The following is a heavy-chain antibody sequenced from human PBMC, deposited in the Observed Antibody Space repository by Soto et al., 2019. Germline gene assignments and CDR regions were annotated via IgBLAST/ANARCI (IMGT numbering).Heavy chain of an antibody. CDR3: AKQSSSSWYYPFDY. CDR2: IFYDGRKK. Sequence: GGSLRLSCAASGFTFSLYDIHWVRQAPGKGLEWVSVIFYDGRKKFYADSVKGRFTISRDNSKNTLYLQMDSLTPEDTAVYYCAKQSSSSWYYPFDYWGQGTLVTVSS. D-gene: IGHD6-13*01. CDR1: GFTFSLYD. J-gene: IGHJ4*02. V-gene: IGHV3-30*18.